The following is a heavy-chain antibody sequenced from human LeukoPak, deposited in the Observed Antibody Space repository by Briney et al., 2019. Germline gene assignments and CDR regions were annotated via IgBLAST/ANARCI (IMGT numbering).Heavy chain of an antibody. Sequence: PSETLSLTCPVSGGSISSYYWSWIRQPPGKGLEWIGYIYYSGSANYNPSLKSRVTISVDTSKNQFSLKLSSVTAADTAVYYCATSRTYSSSYGMDVWGQGTTVTVSS. CDR3: ATSRTYSSSYGMDV. CDR2: IYYSGSA. D-gene: IGHD6-13*01. J-gene: IGHJ6*02. CDR1: GGSISSYY. V-gene: IGHV4-59*08.